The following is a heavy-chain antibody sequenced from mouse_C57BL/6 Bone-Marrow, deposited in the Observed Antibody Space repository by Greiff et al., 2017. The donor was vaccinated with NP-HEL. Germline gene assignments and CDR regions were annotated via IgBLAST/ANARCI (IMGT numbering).Heavy chain of an antibody. CDR1: GYTFTSYW. Sequence: QVQLQQPGAELVKPGASVKLSCKASGYTFTSYWMQWVKQRPGQGLEWIGEIDPSDSYTNYNQKFKGKATLTVDTSSSTAYMQLSSLTSEDSAVYYCARGNLYYFDYWGQGTTPTVSS. V-gene: IGHV1-50*01. CDR3: ARGNLYYFDY. J-gene: IGHJ2*01. CDR2: IDPSDSYT.